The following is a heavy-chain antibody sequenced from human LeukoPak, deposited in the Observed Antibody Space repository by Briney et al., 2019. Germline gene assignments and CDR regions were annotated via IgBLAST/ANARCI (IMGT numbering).Heavy chain of an antibody. J-gene: IGHJ4*02. D-gene: IGHD1-26*01. CDR2: ISSSSSYI. Sequence: GGSLRLSCAASGFTFSSYSMNWVRQAPGKGLEWVSSISSSSSYIYYADSVKGRFTISRDNSKNTLYLQMNSLRAEDTAVYYCAREGRGVGAMTYWGQGTLVTVSS. V-gene: IGHV3-21*04. CDR3: AREGRGVGAMTY. CDR1: GFTFSSYS.